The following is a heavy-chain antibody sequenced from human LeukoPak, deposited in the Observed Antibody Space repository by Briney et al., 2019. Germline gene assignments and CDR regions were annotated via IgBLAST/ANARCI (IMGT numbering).Heavy chain of an antibody. CDR2: INPKSGEK. CDR1: ESTFTGRQ. CDR3: AIVDPWDA. J-gene: IGHJ6*02. Sequence: ASVKVSCKVSESTFTGRQMHWVRQAPGQGPEWMGWINPKSGEKKYIETFQGRVTMTGNTSIRTVYMELSSLTSDDTAVYYCAIVDPWDAWGQGTTVRVS. D-gene: IGHD3/OR15-3a*01. V-gene: IGHV1-2*02.